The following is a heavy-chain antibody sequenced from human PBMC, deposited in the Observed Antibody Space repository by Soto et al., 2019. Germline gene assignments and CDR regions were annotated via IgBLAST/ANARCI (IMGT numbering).Heavy chain of an antibody. Sequence: PSETRSLTCTVSGGSINKYYWSWIRQPPGRGLEWVGFIYYSGSTYYNPSLKSRVTISVDTSKNQLSLKLSSVTAADTAVYYCARDFNGMDVWGQGTTVTVSS. CDR2: IYYSGST. CDR1: GGSINKYY. J-gene: IGHJ6*02. V-gene: IGHV4-59*12. CDR3: ARDFNGMDV.